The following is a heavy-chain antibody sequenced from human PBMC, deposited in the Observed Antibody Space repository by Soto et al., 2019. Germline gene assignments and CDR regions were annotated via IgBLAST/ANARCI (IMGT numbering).Heavy chain of an antibody. V-gene: IGHV3-23*01. CDR2: ISGGGGNT. J-gene: IGHJ5*02. CDR3: AKVEDWSWFDP. CDR1: GFTFSTYA. D-gene: IGHD3-3*01. Sequence: EVQLLESGGGSVQPGGSLRLSCAASGFTFSTYAMSWVRQAPGKGLEWVSAISGGGGNTYYADSVKGRFTISRDNSKNTLYLQMNSLRAEDTAVYYCAKVEDWSWFDPWGQGTLVTVSS.